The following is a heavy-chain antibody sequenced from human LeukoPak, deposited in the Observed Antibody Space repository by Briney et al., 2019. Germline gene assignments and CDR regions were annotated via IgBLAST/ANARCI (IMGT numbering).Heavy chain of an antibody. Sequence: VASVKVSCKASGYTFTGYYMHWVRQAPGQGLEWMGWINPNSGGTNYAQKFQGRVTMTRDTSISTAYMELSRLRSDDTTVYYCARKRVLDSGSYFNSLLLVYWGQGTPVTVSS. CDR2: INPNSGGT. V-gene: IGHV1-2*02. J-gene: IGHJ4*02. CDR3: ARKRVLDSGSYFNSLLLVY. D-gene: IGHD1-26*01. CDR1: GYTFTGYY.